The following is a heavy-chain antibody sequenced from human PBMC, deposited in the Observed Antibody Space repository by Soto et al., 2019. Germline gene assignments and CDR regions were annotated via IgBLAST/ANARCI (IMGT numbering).Heavy chain of an antibody. Sequence: TSETLSLTCTVTGVSISSAGYYWSWIRQHPGKGLEWIGYIYYSGSTYYYPSLKSRLTISVDTSKNEFSLRLSSVTAADTAVYYCARGGNVLLWFGDHGGFDYWGQGTLVTAPQ. V-gene: IGHV4-31*03. CDR2: IYYSGST. J-gene: IGHJ4*02. CDR3: ARGGNVLLWFGDHGGFDY. CDR1: GVSISSAGYY. D-gene: IGHD3-10*01.